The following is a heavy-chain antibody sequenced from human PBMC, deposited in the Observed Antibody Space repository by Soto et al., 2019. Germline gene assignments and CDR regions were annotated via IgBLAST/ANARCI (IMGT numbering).Heavy chain of an antibody. CDR1: GGSISSGGYY. V-gene: IGHV4-31*03. D-gene: IGHD2-15*01. Sequence: SETLSLTCTVSGGSISSGGYYWSWIRQHPGKGLEWIGYIYYSGSTYYNPSLKSRVTISVDTSKNQFSLKLSSVTAADTAVYYCAVTGREDCSGRSCYSLDYWGQGTLVTVSS. CDR3: AVTGREDCSGRSCYSLDY. J-gene: IGHJ4*02. CDR2: IYYSGST.